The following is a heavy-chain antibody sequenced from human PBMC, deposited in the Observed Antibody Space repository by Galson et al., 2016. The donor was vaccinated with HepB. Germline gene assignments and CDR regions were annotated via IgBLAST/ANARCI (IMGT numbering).Heavy chain of an antibody. CDR2: IHAANDLT. V-gene: IGHV1-3*01. CDR3: ASGLVVPGVPPGRRWFDS. D-gene: IGHD6-19*01. CDR1: GDTITKYS. Sequence: SVKVSCKASGDTITKYSIHWVRQAPGQRLEWMGWIHAANDLTKYSEKFQHRVTFNKDTSASTAYMELSSLSSDDTAVYYCASGLVVPGVPPGRRWFDSWGQGTLVTVSS. J-gene: IGHJ5*01.